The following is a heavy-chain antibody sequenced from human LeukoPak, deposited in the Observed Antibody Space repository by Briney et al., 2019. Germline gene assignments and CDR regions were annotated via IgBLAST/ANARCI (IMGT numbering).Heavy chain of an antibody. CDR3: ASTTRYCSSTSCYSDYYYYGMDV. J-gene: IGHJ6*02. CDR1: GFTFSSYA. D-gene: IGHD2-2*01. CDR2: ISGSGGST. Sequence: GGSLRLSCAASGFTFSSYAMSWVRQAPGMGLEWVSAISGSGGSTYYADSVKGRFTISRDNSKNTLYLQMNSLRVEDTAVYYCASTTRYCSSTSCYSDYYYYGMDVWGQGTTVTVSS. V-gene: IGHV3-23*01.